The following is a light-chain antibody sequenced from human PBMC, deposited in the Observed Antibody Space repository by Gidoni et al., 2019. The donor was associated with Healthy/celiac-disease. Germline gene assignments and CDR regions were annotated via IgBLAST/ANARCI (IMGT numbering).Light chain of an antibody. Sequence: QSVLTQPPSVSAAPGPKVTIPCSGSSSNIEDNYVSWYQQIPGAAPKLLIYENNKRPSGIPDRFSASKSGTSATLGITGLQTGDEASYYCGTWDDSLNGAGVFGTGTKVTVL. V-gene: IGLV1-51*02. CDR2: ENN. CDR1: SSNIEDNY. CDR3: GTWDDSLNGAGV. J-gene: IGLJ1*01.